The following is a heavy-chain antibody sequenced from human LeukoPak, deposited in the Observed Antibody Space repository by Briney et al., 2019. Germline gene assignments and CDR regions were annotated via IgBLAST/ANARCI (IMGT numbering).Heavy chain of an antibody. D-gene: IGHD3-9*01. CDR2: IDCSGKT. CDR3: ATGYGSGWFDA. CDR1: GVSISGRGY. J-gene: IGHJ5*02. V-gene: IGHV4-31*03. Sequence: PSETLSLTCSVSGVSISGRGYWGWIRQHPGKGLEWIGYIDCSGKTYYKPSLQSRVIISADTSKNQFTLKVSSVTAADTAVYYCATGYGSGWFDAWGQGAVVTVSS.